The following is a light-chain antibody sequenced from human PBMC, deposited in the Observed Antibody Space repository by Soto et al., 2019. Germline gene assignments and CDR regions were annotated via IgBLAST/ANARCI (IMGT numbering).Light chain of an antibody. CDR2: DDS. CDR1: DIESKS. J-gene: IGLJ1*01. V-gene: IGLV3-21*02. Sequence: SYELTQPPSVSVAPGQTARITCWGNDIESKSVHWYQQQPGQAPVLVVYDDSDRPSGIPERFSGSNSGNTATLTISRVEAGDEADYYCQVWDSSSDHYVFGTGTKVTVL. CDR3: QVWDSSSDHYV.